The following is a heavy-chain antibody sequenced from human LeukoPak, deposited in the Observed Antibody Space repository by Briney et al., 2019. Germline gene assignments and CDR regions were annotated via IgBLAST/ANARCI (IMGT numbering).Heavy chain of an antibody. V-gene: IGHV5-51*01. J-gene: IGHJ4*02. Sequence: GESLKISCKGSGYSFTSYWIGWVRQMPGKGLEWMGIIYPGDSDTRYSPSFQGQVTISADKSISTAYLHWSSLKAADTAMYYCAIMNSGLYRSGSTDYWGQGTLVTVSS. CDR1: GYSFTSYW. D-gene: IGHD6-19*01. CDR3: AIMNSGLYRSGSTDY. CDR2: IYPGDSDT.